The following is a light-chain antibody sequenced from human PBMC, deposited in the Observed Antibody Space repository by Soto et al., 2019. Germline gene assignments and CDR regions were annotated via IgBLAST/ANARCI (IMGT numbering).Light chain of an antibody. CDR3: QQYNNWWT. CDR1: QSVSSS. Sequence: EIVMTQSPATLSVSPGERATLSCRASQSVSSSLAWYQKKPGQAPRLLIYGASTRAPGIPDRFSGSGSGTEFTLTISSLQSDDVAVYYCQQYNNWWTFGQGTRVEIK. CDR2: GAS. J-gene: IGKJ1*01. V-gene: IGKV3-15*01.